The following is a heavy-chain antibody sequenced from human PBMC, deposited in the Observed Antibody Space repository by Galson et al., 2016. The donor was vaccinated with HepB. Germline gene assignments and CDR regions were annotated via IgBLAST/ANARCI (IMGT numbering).Heavy chain of an antibody. D-gene: IGHD2-21*02. J-gene: IGHJ4*02. CDR1: GGAISGSSFY. CDR2: IYYSGST. V-gene: IGHV4-39*07. CDR3: ARDFKVVSAGSGLGY. Sequence: SETLSLTCTVSGGAISGSSFYWGWIRQPPGKGLEWIGSIYYSGSTYYNPSLNSRVTISVDTSKNQFSLKLNSVNAADTAVYYCARDFKVVSAGSGLGYWGQGTLVIVSS.